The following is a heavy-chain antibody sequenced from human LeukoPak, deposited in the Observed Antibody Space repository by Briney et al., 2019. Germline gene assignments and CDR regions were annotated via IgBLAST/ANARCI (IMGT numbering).Heavy chain of an antibody. D-gene: IGHD3-10*01. CDR2: INHSGST. CDR3: ARDPAGRALWFDP. CDR1: GGSFSGYY. J-gene: IGHJ5*02. V-gene: IGHV4-34*09. Sequence: PSETLSLTCAVYGGSFSGYYWSWIRQPPGKGLEWIGEINHSGSTYYNPSLKSRVTISVVTSKNQFSPKLSSVTAADTAVYYCARDPAGRALWFDPWGQGTLVTVSS.